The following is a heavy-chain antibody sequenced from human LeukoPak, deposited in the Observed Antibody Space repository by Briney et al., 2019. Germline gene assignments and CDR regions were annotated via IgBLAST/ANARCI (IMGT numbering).Heavy chain of an antibody. J-gene: IGHJ4*02. V-gene: IGHV4-4*02. CDR3: ARAEDYYDSSGYYGY. CDR2: IYHSGST. D-gene: IGHD3-22*01. Sequence: PSETLSLTCAVSGGSISSSNWWSWVRQPPGKGLEWIGEIYHSGSTNYNPSLKSRVTISVDKSKNQFSLELSSVTAADTAVYYCARAEDYYDSSGYYGYWGQGTLVTVSS. CDR1: GGSISSSNW.